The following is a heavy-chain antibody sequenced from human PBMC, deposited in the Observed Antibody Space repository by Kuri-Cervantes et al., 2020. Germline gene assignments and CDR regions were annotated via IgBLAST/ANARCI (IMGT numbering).Heavy chain of an antibody. Sequence: GGSLRLSCAASGFTFSSYAMHWVRQAPGKGLEWVAVISYDGSNKYYADSVKGRFTISRDNSKNTLYLQMNSLRAEDTAVYYCARPPKRAYSSXYSYFDYWGQGTLVTVSS. CDR3: ARPPKRAYSSXYSYFDY. J-gene: IGHJ4*02. V-gene: IGHV3-30-3*01. CDR2: ISYDGSNK. D-gene: IGHD3-22*01. CDR1: GFTFSSYA.